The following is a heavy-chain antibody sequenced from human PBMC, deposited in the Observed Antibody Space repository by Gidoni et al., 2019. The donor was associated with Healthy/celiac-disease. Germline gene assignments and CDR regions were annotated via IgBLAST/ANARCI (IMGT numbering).Heavy chain of an antibody. CDR2: ISSSSSYI. J-gene: IGHJ6*02. Sequence: EVQLVESGGGLVKPGGSLRLSCAASGFTFSSYSMNWVRQAPGKGLEWVSSISSSSSYIYYADSVKGRFTISRDNAKNSLYLQMNSLRAEDTAVYYCARDGKAFGWEYYYGMDVWGQGTTVTVSS. CDR1: GFTFSSYS. CDR3: ARDGKAFGWEYYYGMDV. V-gene: IGHV3-21*01. D-gene: IGHD1-26*01.